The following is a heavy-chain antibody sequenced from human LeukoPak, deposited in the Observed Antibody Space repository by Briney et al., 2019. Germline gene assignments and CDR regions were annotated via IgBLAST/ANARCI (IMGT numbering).Heavy chain of an antibody. CDR2: ISSGGRYT. CDR3: AQGGGHAFDI. D-gene: IGHD3-16*01. V-gene: IGHV3-23*01. J-gene: IGHJ3*02. Sequence: PGGSLRLSCAASGFTFSSYSMNWVRQAPGKGLEWVSTISSGGRYTYHADSVKGRFTISRDNSKNTLYLQMNSLRAEDTAVYYCAQGGGHAFDIWGQGTMVTVSS. CDR1: GFTFSSYS.